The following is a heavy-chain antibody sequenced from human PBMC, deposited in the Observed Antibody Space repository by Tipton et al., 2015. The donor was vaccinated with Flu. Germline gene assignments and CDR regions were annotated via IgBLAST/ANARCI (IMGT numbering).Heavy chain of an antibody. CDR2: INPDSGNT. CDR3: VRLFRGTYHIDY. V-gene: IGHV1-2*02. CDR1: GYTFSGHY. D-gene: IGHD1-26*01. Sequence: VQLVQSGAEVKKPGASMKVSCKASGYTFSGHYMHWVRQAPGQGPEWMGWINPDSGNTKYAQNFQGRVTMTRDTSISTAYMELNRLTSDDTAVYYCVRLFRGTYHIDYWGQGTLVTVSS. J-gene: IGHJ4*02.